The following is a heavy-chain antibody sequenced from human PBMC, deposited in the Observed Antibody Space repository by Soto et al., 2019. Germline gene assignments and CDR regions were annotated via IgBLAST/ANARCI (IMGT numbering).Heavy chain of an antibody. D-gene: IGHD6-19*01. Sequence: QVQLQESGPGLVKPSETLSLTCTVSGASTSGNYWSWIRQPPGKGLEWIGYIYDSGSTNYSPSLQSRATMSVDRSKNQFSLALTSVTAAATALYFCARYRRGTGWYYLDYWGQGILVTVSS. J-gene: IGHJ4*02. CDR1: GASTSGNY. V-gene: IGHV4-59*01. CDR2: IYDSGST. CDR3: ARYRRGTGWYYLDY.